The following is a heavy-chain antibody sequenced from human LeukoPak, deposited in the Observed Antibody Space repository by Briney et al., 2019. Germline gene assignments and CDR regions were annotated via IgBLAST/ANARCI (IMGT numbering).Heavy chain of an antibody. CDR2: ISGSGGGT. J-gene: IGHJ4*02. Sequence: PGGSLRLSCAASGFTLSTYGMSWVRQAPGKGLEWVSTISGSGGGTYYADSVKGRFTISRDNSKNTLYLQMNSLTAEDTAVYYCAKDLYGGNSDWGQGTLVTVSS. CDR1: GFTLSTYG. D-gene: IGHD4-23*01. CDR3: AKDLYGGNSD. V-gene: IGHV3-23*01.